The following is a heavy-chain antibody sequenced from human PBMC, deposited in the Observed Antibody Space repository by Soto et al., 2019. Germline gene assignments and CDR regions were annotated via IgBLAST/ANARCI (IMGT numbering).Heavy chain of an antibody. CDR1: GYNFTNGA. V-gene: IGHV1-3*04. CDR2: INTVNGNP. D-gene: IGHD4-17*01. Sequence: QVQLLQSGAEVKIPGASVNLSCKASGYNFTNGALHWLRQAPGQRPEWLGWINTVNGNPRYSQKFLDRVTLTRDTSASTGYMQLRGLTSEDTATYYCARGAGRSPVTRAFDTWGQGTVVTVSS. CDR3: ARGAGRSPVTRAFDT. J-gene: IGHJ3*02.